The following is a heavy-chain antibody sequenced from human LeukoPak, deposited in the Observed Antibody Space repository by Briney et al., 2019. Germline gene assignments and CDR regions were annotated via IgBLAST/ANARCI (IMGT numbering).Heavy chain of an antibody. D-gene: IGHD3-22*01. CDR3: AKNPRQYYYDSSGYFIDY. CDR1: GFTFSSYA. CDR2: ISGSGGST. V-gene: IGHV3-23*01. J-gene: IGHJ4*02. Sequence: GGSLRLSCAASGFTFSSYAMSWVRQATGKGLEWVSAISGSGGSTYYADSVKGRFTISRDNSKNTLYLQMNSLRAEDTAVYYCAKNPRQYYYDSSGYFIDYWGQGTLVTVSS.